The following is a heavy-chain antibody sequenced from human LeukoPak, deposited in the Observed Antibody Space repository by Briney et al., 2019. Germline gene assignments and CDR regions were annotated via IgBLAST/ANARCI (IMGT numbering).Heavy chain of an antibody. D-gene: IGHD3-16*01. V-gene: IGHV4-59*01. Sequence: SETLSLTCTVSGGSISRYYWSWIRQPPGKGLEWIGYIYYSGSTNYNPSLKSRVTISVDTSKNQFSLKLSSVTAADTAVYYCARDLGGNRYWGQGTLVTVSS. CDR1: GGSISRYY. CDR2: IYYSGST. CDR3: ARDLGGNRY. J-gene: IGHJ4*02.